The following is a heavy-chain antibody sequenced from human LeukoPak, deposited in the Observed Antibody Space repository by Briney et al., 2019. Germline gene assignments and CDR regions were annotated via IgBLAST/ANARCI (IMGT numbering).Heavy chain of an antibody. D-gene: IGHD5-24*01. V-gene: IGHV1-46*01. CDR1: GYTFTGYY. CDR2: IKPSGGNT. CDR3: ARVRDGYNDAYDI. Sequence: ASVKVSCKASGYTFTGYYMYWVRQAPGQRLEWMGIIKPSGGNTNYAQKFQGRVTMTRDTSTSTVYMELSSLKSEDTAVYYCARVRDGYNDAYDIWGQGTVVTVSS. J-gene: IGHJ3*02.